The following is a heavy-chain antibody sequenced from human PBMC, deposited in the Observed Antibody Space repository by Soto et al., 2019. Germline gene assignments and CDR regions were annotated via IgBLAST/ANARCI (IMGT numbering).Heavy chain of an antibody. CDR3: ARDDEGGSDCDLGY. Sequence: QVQLVGSGGGVVQPGRSLTLSCAASGFTFSSYVIHWVRQTPDKGREWVAVISRDGSNTYYADSVKGRFTISRDNSKNTLYLEMNSLRAEDTAVYYCARDDEGGSDCDLGYWGQGTLVTVSS. V-gene: IGHV3-30-3*01. CDR2: ISRDGSNT. J-gene: IGHJ4*02. D-gene: IGHD3-10*01. CDR1: GFTFSSYV.